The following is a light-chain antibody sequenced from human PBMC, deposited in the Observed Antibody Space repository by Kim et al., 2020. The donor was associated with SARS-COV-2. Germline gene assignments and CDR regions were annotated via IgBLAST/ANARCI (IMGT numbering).Light chain of an antibody. J-gene: IGLJ2*01. V-gene: IGLV2-11*01. CDR2: NVN. Sequence: QSALTQPRSVSGSPGQSVTISCTGTSSDVGGYDYVSWYQQHPGKAPKLIIYNVNKRPSGVPDRFSGSKSGNTASLTISGLRAEDEADYYCCSYVGIFSEVFGGGTQLTVL. CDR3: CSYVGIFSEV. CDR1: SSDVGGYDY.